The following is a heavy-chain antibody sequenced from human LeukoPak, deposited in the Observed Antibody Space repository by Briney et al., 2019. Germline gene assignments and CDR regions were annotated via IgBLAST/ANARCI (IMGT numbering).Heavy chain of an antibody. CDR1: GGSISSYY. Sequence: PSETLSLTCTVSGGSISSYYWSWIRQPAGKGLEWIGRIYTSGSTNYNPSLKSRVTMSVDTSKNQFSLKLSSVTAADTAVYYCARGYDYVWGSYRPRAFDIWGQGTMVTVSS. V-gene: IGHV4-4*07. D-gene: IGHD3-16*02. CDR3: ARGYDYVWGSYRPRAFDI. J-gene: IGHJ3*02. CDR2: IYTSGST.